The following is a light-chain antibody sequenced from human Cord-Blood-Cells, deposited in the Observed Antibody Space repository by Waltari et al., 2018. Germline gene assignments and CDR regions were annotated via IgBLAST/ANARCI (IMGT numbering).Light chain of an antibody. CDR2: VVS. Sequence: DIVMTQTPLSLSVTPGQPASISCKSSQSLLHSDGKTYLYWYLQKPGQSPQLLIYVVSSRFSGVPDRFSGSGSGTDFTLKISRVEAEDVGVYYCMQGIHLPWTFGQVTKVEIK. CDR3: MQGIHLPWT. J-gene: IGKJ1*01. CDR1: QSLLHSDGKTY. V-gene: IGKV2-29*02.